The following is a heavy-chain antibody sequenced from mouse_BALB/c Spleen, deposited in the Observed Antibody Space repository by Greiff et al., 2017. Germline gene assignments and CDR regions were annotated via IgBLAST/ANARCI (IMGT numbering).Heavy chain of an antibody. CDR2: IWSGGST. CDR1: GFSLTSYG. CDR3: ARNYYYGSSPLDY. D-gene: IGHD1-1*01. Sequence: VKLQESGPGLVQPSQSLSITCTVSGFSLTSYGVHWVRQSPGKGLEWLGVIWSGGSTDYNAAFISRLSISKDNSKSQVFFKMNSLQANDTAIYYCARNYYYGSSPLDYWGQGTTLTVSS. V-gene: IGHV2-2*02. J-gene: IGHJ2*01.